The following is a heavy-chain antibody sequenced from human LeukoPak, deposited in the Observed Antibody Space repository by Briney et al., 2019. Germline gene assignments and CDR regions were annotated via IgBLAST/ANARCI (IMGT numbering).Heavy chain of an antibody. CDR1: GGSFSGYY. Sequence: SETLSLTCAVYGGSFSGYYWSWIRQPPGKGLEWIGEINHSGSTNYNPSLKSRVTISVDTSKNQFSLKLSSVTAANTAVYYCARRWEVVPAAPRPFDPWGQGTLVTVSS. J-gene: IGHJ5*02. CDR2: INHSGST. CDR3: ARRWEVVPAAPRPFDP. D-gene: IGHD2-2*01. V-gene: IGHV4-34*01.